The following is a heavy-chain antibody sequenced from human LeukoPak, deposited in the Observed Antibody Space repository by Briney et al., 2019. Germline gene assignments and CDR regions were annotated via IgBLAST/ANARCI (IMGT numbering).Heavy chain of an antibody. CDR1: GFTFSSYE. Sequence: GGSLRLSCAASGFTFSSYEMTWVRQAPGKGLEWVSSISSSSSYIYYADSVKGRFTISRDNSKNTLYLQMNSLRAEDTAVYYCARDESDSSGYYDYWGQGTLVTVSS. D-gene: IGHD3-22*01. V-gene: IGHV3-21*04. CDR3: ARDESDSSGYYDY. CDR2: ISSSSSYI. J-gene: IGHJ4*02.